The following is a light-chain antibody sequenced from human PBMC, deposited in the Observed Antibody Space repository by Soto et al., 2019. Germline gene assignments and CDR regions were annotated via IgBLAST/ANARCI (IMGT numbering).Light chain of an antibody. J-gene: IGLJ1*01. CDR1: SSDVCGYNY. CDR3: SSYTSSITLVV. V-gene: IGLV2-14*01. Sequence: QSALTQPASVSGSPGQSITISCTGTSSDVCGYNYVSWYQQHPGKVPKLMIYDVSNRPSGVSNRFSGSKSGNTASLTISGLQAEDEADYYCSSYTSSITLVVFGTGAKVTVL. CDR2: DVS.